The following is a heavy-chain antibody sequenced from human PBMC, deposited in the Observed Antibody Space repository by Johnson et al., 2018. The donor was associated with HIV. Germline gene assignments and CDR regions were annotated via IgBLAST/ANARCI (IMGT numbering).Heavy chain of an antibody. Sequence: VQLVESGGGLVQPGGSLRLSCVVSGFTFKNYWMSWVRQAPGKGLEWVAYIRQDGSEKEYLDSVKGRFTISRDNAKNSLYLQMSSLRVEDTAVYYCAGGHMWSGFWGQGTMVTVSS. J-gene: IGHJ3*01. V-gene: IGHV3-7*01. CDR1: GFTFKNYW. D-gene: IGHD3/OR15-3a*01. CDR3: AGGHMWSGF. CDR2: IRQDGSEK.